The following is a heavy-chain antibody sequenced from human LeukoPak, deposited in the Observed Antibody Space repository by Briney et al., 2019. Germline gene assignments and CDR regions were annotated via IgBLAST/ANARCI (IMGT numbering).Heavy chain of an antibody. Sequence: QSGGSLRLSCAASGFTVSSNYMSWVRQAPGDGLGWVSVIYSGGSTYYADSVKGRFTISRDNSKNTLYLEMNSLRADDTSVYYCARARAPVTRISSFDIWGQGTMVTVSS. D-gene: IGHD4-17*01. CDR1: GFTVSSNY. V-gene: IGHV3-66*01. J-gene: IGHJ3*02. CDR3: ARARAPVTRISSFDI. CDR2: IYSGGST.